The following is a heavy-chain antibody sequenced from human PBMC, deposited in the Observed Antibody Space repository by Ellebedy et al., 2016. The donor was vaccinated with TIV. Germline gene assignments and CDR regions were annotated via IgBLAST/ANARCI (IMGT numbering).Heavy chain of an antibody. CDR2: ISGSGSST. CDR3: AKEDGTMNDY. J-gene: IGHJ4*02. Sequence: GESLKISCAASGFTFNNFAMSWIRQAPGKGLEWVSGISGSGSSTFYADSVKGRFTISRDNSKNTLYLQMNSLRAEDTAVYYCAKEDGTMNDYWGQGTLVTVSS. D-gene: IGHD1-7*01. V-gene: IGHV3-23*01. CDR1: GFTFNNFA.